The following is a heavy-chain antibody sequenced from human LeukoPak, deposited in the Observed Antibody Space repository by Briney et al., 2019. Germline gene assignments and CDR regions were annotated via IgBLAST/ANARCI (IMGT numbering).Heavy chain of an antibody. CDR3: ARDRPGVAVADFDY. CDR2: ISAYNGNT. J-gene: IGHJ4*02. CDR1: GYTFTSYG. V-gene: IGHV1-18*01. D-gene: IGHD6-19*01. Sequence: GASVKVSCKASGYTFTSYGISWVRQAPGQGLEWMGWISAYNGNTNYAQKLQGRVTMTTDTYTSTAYMELRSLRSDDTAVYYCARDRPGVAVADFDYWGQGTLVTVSS.